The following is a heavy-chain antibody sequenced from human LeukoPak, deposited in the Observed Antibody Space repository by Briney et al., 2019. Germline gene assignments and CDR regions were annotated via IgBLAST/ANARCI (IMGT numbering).Heavy chain of an antibody. D-gene: IGHD3-22*01. CDR3: AKDIRGGDYYDSSGYYSTGGLDY. J-gene: IGHJ4*02. Sequence: GVSLRLPCAASGFTFDDYAMHWCRQAPGKGLEGVTGISWKSGSIGCADSVKSRFTISRDNAKNSLYLQMNSLRAEDTALYYCAKDIRGGDYYDSSGYYSTGGLDYWGQGTLVTVSS. CDR1: GFTFDDYA. V-gene: IGHV3-9*01. CDR2: ISWKSGSI.